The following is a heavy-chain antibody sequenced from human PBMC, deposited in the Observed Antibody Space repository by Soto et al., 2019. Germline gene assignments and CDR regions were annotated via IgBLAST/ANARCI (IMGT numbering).Heavy chain of an antibody. CDR2: IKEDGSQT. CDR3: AGGNRVDS. Sequence: GGSLRLSCAASGFTFSNYWMNWVRQAPGKGLEWVANIKEDGSQTNYVDSVKGRFTVSRDNAKNSLFLQMNSLRAEDTAVYYCAGGNRVDSWGQGTLVTVSS. V-gene: IGHV3-7*01. D-gene: IGHD6-6*01. CDR1: GFTFSNYW. J-gene: IGHJ4*02.